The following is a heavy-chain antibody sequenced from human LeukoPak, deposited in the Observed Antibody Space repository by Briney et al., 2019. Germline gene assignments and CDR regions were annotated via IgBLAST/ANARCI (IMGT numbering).Heavy chain of an antibody. CDR3: AKTRSKGGYSGYDSPYYFDY. CDR2: ISGSGGST. CDR1: GFTFSSYA. V-gene: IGHV3-23*01. J-gene: IGHJ4*02. Sequence: HTGGSLRLSCAASGFTFSSYAMSWVRQAPGKGLEWVSAISGSGGSTYYADSVKGRFTISRDNSKNTPYLQMNSLRAEDTAVYYCAKTRSKGGYSGYDSPYYFDYWGQGTLVTVSS. D-gene: IGHD5-12*01.